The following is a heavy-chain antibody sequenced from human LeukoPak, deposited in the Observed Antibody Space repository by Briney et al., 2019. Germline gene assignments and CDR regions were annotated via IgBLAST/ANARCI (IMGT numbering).Heavy chain of an antibody. CDR2: IYYSGST. CDR1: GDSISSYY. Sequence: SETLSLTCAVSGDSISSYYWSWIRQHPGKGLEWIGYIYYSGSTYYNPSLKSRVTISVDTSKNQFSLQLSSVTAADTAVYYCARVPSVTCSTCCLYDASDIWGQGTMVTVSS. D-gene: IGHD2-2*01. CDR3: ARVPSVTCSTCCLYDASDI. V-gene: IGHV4-31*11. J-gene: IGHJ3*02.